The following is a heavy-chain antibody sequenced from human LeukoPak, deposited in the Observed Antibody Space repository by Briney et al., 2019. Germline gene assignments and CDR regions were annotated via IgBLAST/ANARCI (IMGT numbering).Heavy chain of an antibody. Sequence: SETLSLTCSVSGGPFSRYYWSWIRQPPGKELEWAGRVYTNGITNYNPSLKGRITISVDESKNQFSLILNSVTAADTAVYYCARGYGDYNIYFDYWGHGTLVTVAS. D-gene: IGHD4-17*01. CDR2: VYTNGIT. J-gene: IGHJ4*01. CDR3: ARGYGDYNIYFDY. CDR1: GGPFSRYY. V-gene: IGHV4-4*07.